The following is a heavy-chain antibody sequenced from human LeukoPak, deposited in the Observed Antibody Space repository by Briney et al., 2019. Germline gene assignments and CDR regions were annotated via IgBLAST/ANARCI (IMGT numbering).Heavy chain of an antibody. CDR3: ARHGSIATGAFTY. J-gene: IGHJ4*02. V-gene: IGHV4-39*01. CDR2: SYYSGST. D-gene: IGHD6-13*01. CDR1: GGSISRSSYY. Sequence: SGTLSLTCSVSGGSISRSSYYWGWPRQPPGKGREWIGSSYYSGSTYYTPSLKSRVTISVDTSRNQFSLKLGSVTAADTAVYYCARHGSIATGAFTYWGQGTLVTVSS.